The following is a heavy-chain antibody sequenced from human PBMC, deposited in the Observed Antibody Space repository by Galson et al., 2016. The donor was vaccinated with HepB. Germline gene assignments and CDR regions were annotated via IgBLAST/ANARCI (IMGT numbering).Heavy chain of an antibody. CDR2: NIPIFDAA. CDR3: GRVGWGSSEP. Sequence: SVKVSCKASGGTFSSSVIIWVRQAPGQGLAWVGGNIPIFDAANNAQKFQGRVSITADKSTSTVYMELSGLRSEDTAVYYCGRVGWGSSEPWGQGTLVTVSS. J-gene: IGHJ5*02. D-gene: IGHD3-16*01. V-gene: IGHV1-69*06. CDR1: GGTFSSSV.